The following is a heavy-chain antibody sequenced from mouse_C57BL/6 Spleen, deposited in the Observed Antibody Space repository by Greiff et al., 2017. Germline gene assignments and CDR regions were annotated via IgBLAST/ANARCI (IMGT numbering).Heavy chain of an antibody. J-gene: IGHJ1*03. V-gene: IGHV1-81*01. D-gene: IGHD1-1*01. CDR1: GYTFTSYG. CDR3: ARENPSSSGYFEV. CDR2: IYPRSGNT. Sequence: QVQLKQSGAELARPGASVTLSCKASGYTFTSYGISWVKQRTGQGLEWIGEIYPRSGNTYYNEKFKGKATLTADKSSSTAYMELRSLTSEDSAVSFCARENPSSSGYFEVWGTGTTVTVSS.